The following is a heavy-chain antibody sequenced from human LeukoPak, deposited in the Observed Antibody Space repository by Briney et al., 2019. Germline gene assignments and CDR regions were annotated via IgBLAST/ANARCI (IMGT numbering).Heavy chain of an antibody. J-gene: IGHJ4*02. CDR3: AREQWLVLDY. V-gene: IGHV3-23*01. D-gene: IGHD6-19*01. CDR2: ISGGDGST. Sequence: GGSLRLSCAASGLPFSSYAMSWVRQAPGKGLEWVSAISGGDGSTYYADSVKGRFTISRDNSKNTLSLQMNSLRAEDTAVYYCAREQWLVLDYWGQGTLVTVSS. CDR1: GLPFSSYA.